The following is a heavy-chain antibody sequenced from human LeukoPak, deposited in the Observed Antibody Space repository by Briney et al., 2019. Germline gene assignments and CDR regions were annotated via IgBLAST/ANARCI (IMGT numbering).Heavy chain of an antibody. CDR3: ARRRDSGSLQHFDY. D-gene: IGHD1-26*01. CDR1: GFTVSSNS. V-gene: IGHV3-53*01. CDR2: IYSDNT. J-gene: IGHJ4*02. Sequence: PGGSLRLSCTVSGFTVSSNSMSWVRQAPGKGLEWVSFIYSDNTHYSDSVKGRFTISRGNSKNTLYLQMNSLRAEDTAVYYCARRRDSGSLQHFDYWGQGTLVTVSS.